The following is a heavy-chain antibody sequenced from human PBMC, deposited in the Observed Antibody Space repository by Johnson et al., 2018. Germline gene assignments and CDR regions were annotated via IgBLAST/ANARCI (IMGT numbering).Heavy chain of an antibody. CDR1: GFTFSYYY. D-gene: IGHD3-3*01. J-gene: IGHJ6*02. CDR3: ASPEPTYYDFWSGSTNYYYYAMHV. V-gene: IGHV3-11*01. CDR2: ISSSGGAI. Sequence: QVQLVESGGGLVKPGGSLRLSCAASGFTFSYYYMSWIRQAPGKGLEWISYISSSGGAIYYADHVKGRFIISMENAKNSLYLPMHTLRAEDTAVYYCASPEPTYYDFWSGSTNYYYYAMHVWGHGTTVTVSS.